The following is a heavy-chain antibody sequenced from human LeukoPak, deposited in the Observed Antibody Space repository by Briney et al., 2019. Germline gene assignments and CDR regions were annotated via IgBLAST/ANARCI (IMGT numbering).Heavy chain of an antibody. V-gene: IGHV1-2*02. D-gene: IGHD3-22*01. J-gene: IGHJ4*02. Sequence: ASVKVSCKASGYTFTVYFMHWVRQAPEQGLEWMGWIKPNSGGTNYAQKFQGRVTMTRDTSISTAYMELSRLRSDDTAVYYCARELNYDSSGYYFDYWGQGTLVTVSS. CDR1: GYTFTVYF. CDR3: ARELNYDSSGYYFDY. CDR2: IKPNSGGT.